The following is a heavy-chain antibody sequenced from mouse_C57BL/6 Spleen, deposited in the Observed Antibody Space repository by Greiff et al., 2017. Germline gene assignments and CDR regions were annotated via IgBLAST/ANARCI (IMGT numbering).Heavy chain of an antibody. CDR2: ISSGSSTI. V-gene: IGHV5-17*01. CDR3: ARDYYYGSSYAMDY. CDR1: GFTFSDYG. J-gene: IGHJ4*01. D-gene: IGHD1-1*01. Sequence: EVHLVESGGGLVKPGGSLKLSCAASGFTFSDYGMHWVRQAPEKGLEWVAYISSGSSTIYYADTVKGRFTISRYNAKNTLFLQMTSLRSEDTAMYYCARDYYYGSSYAMDYWGQGTSVTVSS.